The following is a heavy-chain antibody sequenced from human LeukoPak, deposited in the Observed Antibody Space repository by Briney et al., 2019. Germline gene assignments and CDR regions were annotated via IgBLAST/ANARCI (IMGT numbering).Heavy chain of an antibody. CDR1: GYTFTSYD. D-gene: IGHD2-15*01. V-gene: IGHV1-8*01. CDR3: ARTIVVRYYYYYGMDV. J-gene: IGHJ6*02. Sequence: GASVKVSCKASGYTFTSYDFNWVRQATGQGLEWMGWMNPNSGNTGYAQKFQGRVTMTRNTSISTAYMELSSLRSEDTAVYYCARTIVVRYYYYYGMDVWGQGTTVTVSS. CDR2: MNPNSGNT.